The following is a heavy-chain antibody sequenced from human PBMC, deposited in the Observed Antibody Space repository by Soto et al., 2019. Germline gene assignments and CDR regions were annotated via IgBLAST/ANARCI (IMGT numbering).Heavy chain of an antibody. CDR3: SRPSYYYDSSGFEPGAFDI. D-gene: IGHD3-22*01. J-gene: IGHJ3*02. CDR2: IRSKNYGRTT. Sequence: PGGSLRLSCTGSGFTFGNNAMTWFRQAPGKGLEWVGFIRSKNYGRTTEYAASVQGRFTISRDDSKGIAYLEMNSLTTDDTAVYYCSRPSYYYDSSGFEPGAFDIWGQGTMGTV. CDR1: GFTFGNNA. V-gene: IGHV3-49*03.